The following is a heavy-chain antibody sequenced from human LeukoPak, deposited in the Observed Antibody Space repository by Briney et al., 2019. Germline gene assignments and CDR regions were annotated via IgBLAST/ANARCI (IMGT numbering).Heavy chain of an antibody. CDR1: GYSFTSYW. J-gene: IGHJ6*02. Sequence: GGSLKISCKGSGYSFTSYWIGWVRQMPGKGLEWMGIIYPGDSDIRYSPSFQGQVTLSADRSITTAYLQWSSLKASDTAMYYCARAGSYGMDVWGQGTTVTVSS. CDR3: ARAGSYGMDV. CDR2: IYPGDSDI. V-gene: IGHV5-51*01.